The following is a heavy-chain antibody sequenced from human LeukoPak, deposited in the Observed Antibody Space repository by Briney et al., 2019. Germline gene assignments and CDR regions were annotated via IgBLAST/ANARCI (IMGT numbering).Heavy chain of an antibody. D-gene: IGHD3-10*01. Sequence: SETLSLTCTVSGGSISSYYWSWIRQPAGKGLEWIGHIYTSGSNNYNPSLKSRVTMSVDTSKNQFSLKMSSVTAADTAVYYCARVLGGYGSGSVGDNWFDSWGQGTLVTVSS. CDR2: IYTSGSN. CDR1: GGSISSYY. CDR3: ARVLGGYGSGSVGDNWFDS. V-gene: IGHV4-4*07. J-gene: IGHJ5*01.